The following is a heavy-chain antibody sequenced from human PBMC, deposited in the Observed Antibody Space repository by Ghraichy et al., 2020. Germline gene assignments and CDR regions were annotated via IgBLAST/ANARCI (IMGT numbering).Heavy chain of an antibody. CDR2: IYYSGST. Sequence: SETLSLTCTVSGGSISSYYWSWIRQPPGKGLEWIGYIYYSGSTNYNPSLKSRVTISVDTSKNQFSLKLSSVTAADTAVYYCARSGAYYYDSSGYHGFPRILYYFDYWGQGTLVTVSS. V-gene: IGHV4-59*08. CDR3: ARSGAYYYDSSGYHGFPRILYYFDY. CDR1: GGSISSYY. D-gene: IGHD3-22*01. J-gene: IGHJ4*02.